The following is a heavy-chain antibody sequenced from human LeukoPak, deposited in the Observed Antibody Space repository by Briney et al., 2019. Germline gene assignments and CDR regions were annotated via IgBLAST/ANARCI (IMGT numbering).Heavy chain of an antibody. Sequence: PGGSLTLSCAASGFTFSSYAMRWVRQAPGKGLEWVSAISGSGGSTYYAASVKGPFTISRYNSKNTLYLQMNRLRAEHTAVYYCAKDRVGASYPPELGRWGQGTLVTVSS. J-gene: IGHJ4*02. CDR2: ISGSGGST. CDR3: AKDRVGASYPPELGR. CDR1: GFTFSSYA. V-gene: IGHV3-23*01. D-gene: IGHD1-26*01.